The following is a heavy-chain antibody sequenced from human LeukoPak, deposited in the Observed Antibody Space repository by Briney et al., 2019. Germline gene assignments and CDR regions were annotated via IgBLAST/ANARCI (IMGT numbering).Heavy chain of an antibody. Sequence: GGSLRLSCAASGFTFSSYSMNWVRQAPGKGLEWVSSISSSSSYIYYADSVKGRFTISRDNSKNTLYLQMNSLRAEDTAVYYCARDARGGWLQLGFDYWGQGTLVTVSS. CDR3: ARDARGGWLQLGFDY. D-gene: IGHD5-24*01. V-gene: IGHV3-21*01. CDR2: ISSSSSYI. J-gene: IGHJ4*02. CDR1: GFTFSSYS.